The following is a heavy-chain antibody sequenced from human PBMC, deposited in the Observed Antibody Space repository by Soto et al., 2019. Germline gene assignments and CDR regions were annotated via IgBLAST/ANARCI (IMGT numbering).Heavy chain of an antibody. Sequence: KTSETLSLTCSVSGGSVSYNSYYWGWIRQPPGKGLEWVGGIFYTGTTYYSPSLKDRLSISMDTSKNSFSLNLTSVTAADTAVYFCARLVVVAPVANVWGQGALVTVSS. CDR3: ARLVVVAPVANV. CDR1: GGSVSYNSYY. CDR2: IFYTGTT. J-gene: IGHJ4*02. V-gene: IGHV4-39*01. D-gene: IGHD2-21*01.